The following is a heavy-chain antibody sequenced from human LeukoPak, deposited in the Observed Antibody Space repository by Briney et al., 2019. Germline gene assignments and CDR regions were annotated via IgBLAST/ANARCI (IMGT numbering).Heavy chain of an antibody. J-gene: IGHJ4*02. CDR3: AREEGSAPLDY. V-gene: IGHV3-30-3*01. CDR1: GFTFSSYA. Sequence: GGSLRLSCAASGFTFSSYAMHWVRQAPGKGLEWVAVISYDGSNKYYADSVKGRFTISRDNSKNTLYLQMNSLRAEDTAVYYCAREEGSAPLDYWGQGTLVTVSS. CDR2: ISYDGSNK.